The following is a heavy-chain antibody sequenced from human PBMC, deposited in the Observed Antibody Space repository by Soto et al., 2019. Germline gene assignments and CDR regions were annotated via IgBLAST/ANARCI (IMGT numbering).Heavy chain of an antibody. V-gene: IGHV3-33*01. CDR2: IWYDGSNK. Sequence: GGSLRLSCAASGFTFSSYGMHWVRQAPGKGLEWVAVIWYDGSNKYYADSVKGRFTISRDNSKNTLYLQMNSLRAEDTAVYYCAREPYGDGYWAFDIWGQGTMVTVSS. CDR1: GFTFSSYG. D-gene: IGHD4-17*01. J-gene: IGHJ3*02. CDR3: AREPYGDGYWAFDI.